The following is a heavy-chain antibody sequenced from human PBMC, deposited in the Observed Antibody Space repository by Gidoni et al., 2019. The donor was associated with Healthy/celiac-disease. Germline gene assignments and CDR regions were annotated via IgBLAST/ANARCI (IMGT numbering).Heavy chain of an antibody. D-gene: IGHD1-1*01. CDR2: ISSSSSYI. J-gene: IGHJ4*02. CDR1: GFTFSSYS. CDR3: ARGDWNDVAFDY. Sequence: EVQLVESGGGLVKPGGSLRLSCAASGFTFSSYSMNWVRQAPGKGLEWVSSISSSSSYIYYADSVKGRFTISRDNAKNSLYLQMNSLRAEDTAVYYCARGDWNDVAFDYWGQGTLVTVSS. V-gene: IGHV3-21*01.